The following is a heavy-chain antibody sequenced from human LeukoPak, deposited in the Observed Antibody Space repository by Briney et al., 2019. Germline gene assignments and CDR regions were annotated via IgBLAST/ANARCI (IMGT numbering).Heavy chain of an antibody. CDR2: INHSVST. Sequence: SETLSLTCAVYGGSFSGYYWSWIRQPPGKGLEWIGEINHSVSTNYNPSLKSRVTISVDTSKNQFSLRLSSVTSADTAVYYCGRGVRVYFDYWGQGTLVTVSS. CDR1: GGSFSGYY. CDR3: GRGVRVYFDY. V-gene: IGHV4-34*01. J-gene: IGHJ4*02.